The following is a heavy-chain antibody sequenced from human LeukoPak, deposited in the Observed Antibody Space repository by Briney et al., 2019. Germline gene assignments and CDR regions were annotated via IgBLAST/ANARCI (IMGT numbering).Heavy chain of an antibody. D-gene: IGHD6-13*01. CDR2: ISGSGGST. Sequence: GGSLRLSCAASGFTFSSYAMSWVRQAPGKGLEWVSAISGSGGSTYYADSVRGRFTISRDNAKNTLYLQMNSLRAEDTAVYYCARGTAVGVHFDYWGQGTLVTVSS. CDR3: ARGTAVGVHFDY. J-gene: IGHJ4*02. V-gene: IGHV3-23*01. CDR1: GFTFSSYA.